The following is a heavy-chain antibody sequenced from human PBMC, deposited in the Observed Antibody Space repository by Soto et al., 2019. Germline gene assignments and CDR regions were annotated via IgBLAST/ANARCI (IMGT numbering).Heavy chain of an antibody. J-gene: IGHJ6*02. CDR1: GGTFSSYA. CDR3: ARVHSRLTYCQCGIDV. V-gene: IGHV1-69*13. D-gene: IGHD1-26*01. CDR2: IIPIFGTA. Sequence: SVKVSGKASGGTFSSYAISWVRQAPGPGLEWMGGIIPIFGTANYAQKLQGRVTITADESTSTAYMELSSLRSEDTAVYYCARVHSRLTYCQCGIDVWGEGTTVTV.